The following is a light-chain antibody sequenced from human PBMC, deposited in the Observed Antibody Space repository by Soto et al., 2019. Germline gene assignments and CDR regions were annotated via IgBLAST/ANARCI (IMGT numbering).Light chain of an antibody. CDR1: QSISSS. Sequence: DIQMTQSPSSLSASVGDRVTITCRASQSISSSLIWYQQKPGKAPKFLIYAASSLQSGVPSRFSGSGSGTDFTLTISSLQHEDSETYYCLQDINYPWTLGQGTKVDIK. V-gene: IGKV1-39*01. J-gene: IGKJ1*01. CDR2: AAS. CDR3: LQDINYPWT.